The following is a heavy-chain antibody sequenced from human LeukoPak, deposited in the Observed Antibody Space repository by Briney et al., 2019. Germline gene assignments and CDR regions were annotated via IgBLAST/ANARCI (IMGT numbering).Heavy chain of an antibody. CDR3: ARGRGGCSSTSCHNWFDP. CDR2: IYYSGST. J-gene: IGHJ5*02. D-gene: IGHD2-2*01. V-gene: IGHV4-31*03. Sequence: SQTLSLTCTVSGGSISSGGYYWSWIRQHPGKGLEWIGYIYYSGSTYYNPSLKSRVTISVDTSKNQSSLKLSSVTAADTAVYYCARGRGGCSSTSCHNWFDPWGQGTLVTVSS. CDR1: GGSISSGGYY.